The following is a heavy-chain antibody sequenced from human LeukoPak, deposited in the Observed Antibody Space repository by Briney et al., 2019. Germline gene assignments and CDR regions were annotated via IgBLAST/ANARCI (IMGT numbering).Heavy chain of an antibody. CDR3: ARDHGYYDSSGYLFDI. V-gene: IGHV3-53*01. CDR2: IYSGGST. D-gene: IGHD3-22*01. CDR1: GFTVSSNY. J-gene: IGHJ3*02. Sequence: GGSLRLSCAASGFTVSSNYMSWVRQAPGKGLEWVSVIYSGGSTYYAYSVKGRFTISRDNSKNTLYLQMNSLRAEDTAVYYCARDHGYYDSSGYLFDIWGQGTMVTVSS.